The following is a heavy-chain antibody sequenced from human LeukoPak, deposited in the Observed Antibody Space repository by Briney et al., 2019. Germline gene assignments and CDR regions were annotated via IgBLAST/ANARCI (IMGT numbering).Heavy chain of an antibody. D-gene: IGHD4-11*01. J-gene: IGHJ4*02. Sequence: PGRSLRLSCAASGFTFSSYGMHWVRQAPGKGLEWVAVISYDGSNKYYADSVKGRFTISRDNSKNTLYLQMNSLRAEDTAVYYCAIAEMTNGDYWGQGALVTVSS. CDR1: GFTFSSYG. V-gene: IGHV3-30*03. CDR2: ISYDGSNK. CDR3: AIAEMTNGDY.